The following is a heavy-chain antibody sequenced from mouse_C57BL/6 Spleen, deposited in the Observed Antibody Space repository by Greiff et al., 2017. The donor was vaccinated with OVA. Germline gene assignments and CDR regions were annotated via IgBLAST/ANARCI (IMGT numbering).Heavy chain of an antibody. Sequence: QVQLQQSGAELVKPGASVKLSCKASGYTFTEYTIHWVKQRPGQGLEWIGWFYPGSGSIKYNEKFKDKATLTVDKSSSTFYMELIRLTADDSAVYFCARRGAYDYDERGFDYWGKGTTLTVSS. D-gene: IGHD2-4*01. V-gene: IGHV1-62-2*01. CDR3: ARRGAYDYDERGFDY. J-gene: IGHJ2*01. CDR2: FYPGSGSI. CDR1: GYTFTEYT.